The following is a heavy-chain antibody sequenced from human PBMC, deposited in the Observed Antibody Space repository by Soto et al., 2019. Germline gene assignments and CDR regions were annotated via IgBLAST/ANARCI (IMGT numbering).Heavy chain of an antibody. D-gene: IGHD6-6*01. Sequence: SETLSLTCTVSGGSISSSSYYWGWIRQPPGKGLEWIGSIYYSGSTYYNPSLKSRVTISVDTSKNQFSLKLSSVTAADTAVYYCARLRLHWQLVAISHFDYWGQGTLVTVSS. CDR3: ARLRLHWQLVAISHFDY. CDR2: IYYSGST. J-gene: IGHJ4*02. CDR1: GGSISSSSYY. V-gene: IGHV4-39*01.